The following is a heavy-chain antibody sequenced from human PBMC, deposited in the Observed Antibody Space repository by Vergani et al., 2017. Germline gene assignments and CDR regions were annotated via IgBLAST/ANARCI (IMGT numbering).Heavy chain of an antibody. CDR1: GGSISSYY. D-gene: IGHD5-18*01. Sequence: QLQLQESGPGLVKPSETLSLTCTVSGGSISSYYWSWIRQPPGKGLEWIGYIYYSGSTNYNPSLKSRVTISVDTSKNQFSLKLSSVTAADTAVYYCARFRGYSYGATDYFDYWGQGTLVTVSS. CDR3: ARFRGYSYGATDYFDY. J-gene: IGHJ4*02. CDR2: IYYSGST. V-gene: IGHV4-59*01.